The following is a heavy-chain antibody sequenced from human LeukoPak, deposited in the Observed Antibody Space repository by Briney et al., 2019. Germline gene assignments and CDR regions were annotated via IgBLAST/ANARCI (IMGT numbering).Heavy chain of an antibody. Sequence: SETLSLTCTVSGGSISSGGYYWSWIRQHPGKGLEWIGYIYYSGSTYYNPSLKSRVTISVDTSKNQFSLKLSSVTAADTAVYYCARTRYSSGWSWWYGMDVWGQGTTVTVSS. CDR1: GGSISSGGYY. V-gene: IGHV4-31*03. CDR3: ARTRYSSGWSWWYGMDV. J-gene: IGHJ6*02. CDR2: IYYSGST. D-gene: IGHD6-19*01.